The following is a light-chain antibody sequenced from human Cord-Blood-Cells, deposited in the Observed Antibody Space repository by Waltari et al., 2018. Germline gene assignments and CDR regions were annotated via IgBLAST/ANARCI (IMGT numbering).Light chain of an antibody. CDR3: QQYYSTPFT. V-gene: IGKV4-1*01. J-gene: IGKJ3*01. CDR1: QSVLYSSNNKNY. CDR2: WAS. Sequence: DIVMTQSPDSLAVALGGRATINCKSSQSVLYSSNNKNYLAWYQQQPGQPPKLLIYWASTRESGVPDRFSGSGCGTDFTLTISSLQAEDVAVYYCQQYYSTPFTFGPGTKVDIK.